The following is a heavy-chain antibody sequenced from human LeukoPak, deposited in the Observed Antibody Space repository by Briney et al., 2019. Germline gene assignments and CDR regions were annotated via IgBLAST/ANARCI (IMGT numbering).Heavy chain of an antibody. D-gene: IGHD1-20*01. J-gene: IGHJ4*02. CDR3: AKDLTHPRYNWNAGPFGY. Sequence: GGSLRLSCAASGFTFSSYAMHWVRQAPGKGLEWVAVISYDGSNKYYADSVKGRFTISRDNSKNTLYLQMNSLRAEDTAVYYCAKDLTHPRYNWNAGPFGYWGQGTLVTVSS. CDR1: GFTFSSYA. V-gene: IGHV3-30*04. CDR2: ISYDGSNK.